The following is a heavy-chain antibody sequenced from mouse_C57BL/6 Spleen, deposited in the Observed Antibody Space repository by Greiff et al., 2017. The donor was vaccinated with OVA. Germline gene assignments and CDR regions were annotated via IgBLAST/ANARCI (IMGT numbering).Heavy chain of an antibody. CDR2: IHPNSGST. V-gene: IGHV1-64*01. CDR1: GYPFTSYW. J-gene: IGHJ3*01. D-gene: IGHD2-5*01. Sequence: QVQLQQPGAELVTPGASVKLSCKASGYPFTSYWMHWVKQRPGQGLEWIGMIHPNSGSTNYNEKFKSKATLTVDKSSSTAYMQLSSLTSEDSAVYYCASPSIVVRTAYWGQGTLVTVSA. CDR3: ASPSIVVRTAY.